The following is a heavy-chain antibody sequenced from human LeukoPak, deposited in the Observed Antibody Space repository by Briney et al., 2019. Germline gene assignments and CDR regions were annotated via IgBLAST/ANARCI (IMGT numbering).Heavy chain of an antibody. J-gene: IGHJ4*02. CDR1: GFTVSSNY. D-gene: IGHD4-17*01. CDR2: ISGSGGST. Sequence: GGSLRLSCAASGFTVSSNYMSWVRQAPGKGLEWVSAISGSGGSTYYADSVKGRITISRDNSKNTLYLQMNSLRAEDTAVYYCATRDRTTVTTTNWGQGTLVTVSS. V-gene: IGHV3-23*01. CDR3: ATRDRTTVTTTN.